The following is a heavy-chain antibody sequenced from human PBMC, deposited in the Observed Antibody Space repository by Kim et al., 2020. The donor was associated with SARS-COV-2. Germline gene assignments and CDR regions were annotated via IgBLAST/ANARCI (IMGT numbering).Heavy chain of an antibody. CDR1: GFTFSTSW. V-gene: IGHV3-74*01. CDR3: ARAWYLGD. Sequence: GGSLRLSCAASGFTFSTSWMSWVRQAPGKGLLWVSRINPDGRSTNYADSVKGRFTISRDNAKNTLYLQMNSLRAEDTAVYYCARAWYLGDWGKGTLVTVS. D-gene: IGHD6-13*01. J-gene: IGHJ4*02. CDR2: INPDGRST.